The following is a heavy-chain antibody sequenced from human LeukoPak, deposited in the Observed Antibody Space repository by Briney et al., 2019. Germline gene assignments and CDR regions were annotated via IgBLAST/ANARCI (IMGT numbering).Heavy chain of an antibody. CDR1: GGSISSSSYY. CDR3: ARDCGLRAWGYDFWSGYHDAFDI. CDR2: IYYSGST. Sequence: PSETLSLTCTVSGGSISSSSYYWGWIRQPPGEGLEWIGSIYYSGSTYYNPSLKSRVTISVDTSKNQFSLKLSSVTAADTAVYYCARDCGLRAWGYDFWSGYHDAFDIWGQGTMVTVSS. D-gene: IGHD3-3*01. V-gene: IGHV4-39*07. J-gene: IGHJ3*02.